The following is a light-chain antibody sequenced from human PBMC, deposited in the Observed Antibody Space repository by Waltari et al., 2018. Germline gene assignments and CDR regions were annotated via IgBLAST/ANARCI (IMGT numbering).Light chain of an antibody. CDR2: DAS. V-gene: IGKV3-11*01. J-gene: IGKJ2*01. Sequence: EIVLTQSPATLSLSPGERATLPCRASQGVSSYLAWDQQKPGQAPRLLIYDASNRATGIPARFSGSGSGTDFTLTISSLEPEDFAVYYCQQRSNWPVTFGQGTKLEIK. CDR3: QQRSNWPVT. CDR1: QGVSSY.